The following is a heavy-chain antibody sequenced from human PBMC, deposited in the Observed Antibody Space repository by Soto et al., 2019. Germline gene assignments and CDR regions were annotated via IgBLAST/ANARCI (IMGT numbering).Heavy chain of an antibody. CDR1: GYTFTSYD. D-gene: IGHD5-12*01. Sequence: QVPLVQSGAEVKKPGASVKVSCKASGYTFTSYDINWVRQATGQGLEWMGWMNPNSGNTGYAQKFQGRVTMTRNTSISTAYMELSSLRSEDTAVYYCARVGTLRGRPYYYMDVWGKGTTVTVSS. CDR2: MNPNSGNT. CDR3: ARVGTLRGRPYYYMDV. J-gene: IGHJ6*03. V-gene: IGHV1-8*01.